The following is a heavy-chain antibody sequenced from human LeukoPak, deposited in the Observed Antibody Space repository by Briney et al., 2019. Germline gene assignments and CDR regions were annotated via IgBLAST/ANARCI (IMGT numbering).Heavy chain of an antibody. V-gene: IGHV3-33*01. CDR1: GFTFSSYG. Sequence: QTGGSLRLSCAASGFTFSSYGMHWVRQAPGKGLEWVATIWHDGSPKMYADSAKGRFTISRDDSKNMLYLQMNSLRADDTAEYYCVTHYKWDLLVHAFDFWGQGTRVTVSS. CDR2: IWHDGSPK. D-gene: IGHD1-26*01. J-gene: IGHJ3*01. CDR3: VTHYKWDLLVHAFDF.